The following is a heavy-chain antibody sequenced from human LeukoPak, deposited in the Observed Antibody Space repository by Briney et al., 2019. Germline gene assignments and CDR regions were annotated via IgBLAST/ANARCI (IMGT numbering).Heavy chain of an antibody. CDR3: ARGRRASTTYLDY. CDR2: ISSSSSYI. CDR1: GFTVSSNY. V-gene: IGHV3-21*01. Sequence: GGSLRLSCAASGFTVSSNYMSWVRQAPGKGLEWVSSISSSSSYIYYADSVKGRFTISRDNAKNSLYLQMNSLRAEDTAVYYCARGRRASTTYLDYWGQGTLVTVSS. D-gene: IGHD2-2*01. J-gene: IGHJ4*02.